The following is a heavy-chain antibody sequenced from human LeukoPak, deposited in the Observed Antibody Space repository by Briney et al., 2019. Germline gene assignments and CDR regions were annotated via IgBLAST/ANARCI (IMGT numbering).Heavy chain of an antibody. CDR3: AREDYDSSGYQDY. J-gene: IGHJ4*02. CDR2: ISSSGSTI. CDR1: GFTFSDYY. V-gene: IGHV3-11*01. Sequence: GGSLRLSCAASGFTFSDYYMSWLRQAPGKGLEWVSYISSSGSTIYYADSVKGRFTISRDNAKNSLYLQMNSLRADDTAVYYCAREDYDSSGYQDYWGQGTLVTVSS. D-gene: IGHD3-22*01.